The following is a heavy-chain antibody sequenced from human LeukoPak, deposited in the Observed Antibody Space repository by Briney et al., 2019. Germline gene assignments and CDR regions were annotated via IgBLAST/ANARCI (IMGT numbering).Heavy chain of an antibody. J-gene: IGHJ2*01. V-gene: IGHV1-69*01. D-gene: IGHD2-2*01. CDR2: IIPIFGTA. Sequence: SVKASCKASGGTFSSYAISWVRQAPGQGLEWMGGIIPIFGTANYAQKFQGRVTITADESTSTAYMELSSLRSEDTAVYYCARGGGYCSSTSCYQPGVLGWYFDLWGRGTLVTVSS. CDR1: GGTFSSYA. CDR3: ARGGGYCSSTSCYQPGVLGWYFDL.